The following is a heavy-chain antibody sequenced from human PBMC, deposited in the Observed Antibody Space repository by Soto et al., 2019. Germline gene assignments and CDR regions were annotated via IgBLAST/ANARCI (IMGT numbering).Heavy chain of an antibody. CDR1: GFTFSSYD. CDR3: ARDMRGVSGSYGYPFDY. D-gene: IGHD5-18*01. V-gene: IGHV3-13*01. Sequence: GGSLRLSCAASGFTFSSYDMHWVRQATGKGLECVSAIGTAGDTYYPGSVKGRFTISRENAKNSLYLQMNSLRAEDTAVYYCARDMRGVSGSYGYPFDYWGQGTLVTVSS. J-gene: IGHJ4*02. CDR2: IGTAGDT.